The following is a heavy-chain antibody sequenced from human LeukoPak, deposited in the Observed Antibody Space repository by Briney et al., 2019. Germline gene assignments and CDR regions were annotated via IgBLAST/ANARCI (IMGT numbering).Heavy chain of an antibody. CDR3: AKGKWELLSYFDY. J-gene: IGHJ4*02. CDR2: IWYDGSNK. V-gene: IGHV3-33*06. Sequence: GRSLRLSCAASGFTFSSYGMHWVRQAPCKGLEWVAVIWYDGSNKYYADSVKGRFTISRDNSKNTLYLQMNSLRAEDTAVYYCAKGKWELLSYFDYWGQGTLVTVSS. D-gene: IGHD1-26*01. CDR1: GFTFSSYG.